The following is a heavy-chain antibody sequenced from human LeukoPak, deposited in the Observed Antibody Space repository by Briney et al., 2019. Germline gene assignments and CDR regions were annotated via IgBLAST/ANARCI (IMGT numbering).Heavy chain of an antibody. D-gene: IGHD1-26*01. J-gene: IGHJ5*02. Sequence: SETLSLTCTVSGGSITTHYWSWIRHPAGKGLEWIGRIHTSGSTNYNPSLEGRATMSLDTSKNQFSLNLSSVTAADTALYYCARDLGYNWFGPWGQGTLVTVSS. CDR3: ARDLGYNWFGP. CDR2: IHTSGST. CDR1: GGSITTHY. V-gene: IGHV4-4*07.